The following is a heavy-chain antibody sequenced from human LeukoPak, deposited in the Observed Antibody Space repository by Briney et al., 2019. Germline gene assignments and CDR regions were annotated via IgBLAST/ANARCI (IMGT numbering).Heavy chain of an antibody. V-gene: IGHV3-74*01. CDR3: AREGLLAVAGYYCYYMDV. J-gene: IGHJ6*03. D-gene: IGHD6-19*01. Sequence: PGGSLRLSCAASGFTFSSYWMHWVRQAPGKGLVWVSRVNSDGSSTSYADSVKGRFTISRDNAKNTLYLQMNSLRAEDTAVYYCAREGLLAVAGYYCYYMDVWGKGTTVTVSS. CDR1: GFTFSSYW. CDR2: VNSDGSST.